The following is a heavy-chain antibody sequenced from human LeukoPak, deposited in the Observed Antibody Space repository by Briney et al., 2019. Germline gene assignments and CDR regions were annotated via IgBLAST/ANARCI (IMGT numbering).Heavy chain of an antibody. CDR2: IPPASANT. J-gene: IGHJ4*02. Sequence: GASVKVSCKASGYTFTEHFIHWVRQAPGQGLQYMGWIPPASANTVYAQMFHGRVTLTRDTPATTTYMELSGLRSDDTAVYYCARDLRPANLWGQGTLVTVSS. CDR1: GYTFTEHF. CDR3: ARDLRPANL. V-gene: IGHV1-2*02. D-gene: IGHD1-7*01.